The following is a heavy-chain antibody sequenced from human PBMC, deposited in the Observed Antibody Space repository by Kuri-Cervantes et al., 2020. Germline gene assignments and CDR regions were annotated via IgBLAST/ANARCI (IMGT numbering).Heavy chain of an antibody. J-gene: IGHJ5*02. Sequence: SETLSLTCTVSGGSISSGGYYWSWIRQHPGKGLEWIGYIYYSGSTYYNPSLKSRVTISVDTSKNQFSLKLSSVTAADTAVYCCARGPVVYEFDPWGQGTLVTVSS. CDR1: GGSISSGGYY. D-gene: IGHD2-8*01. CDR3: ARGPVVYEFDP. CDR2: IYYSGST. V-gene: IGHV4-31*03.